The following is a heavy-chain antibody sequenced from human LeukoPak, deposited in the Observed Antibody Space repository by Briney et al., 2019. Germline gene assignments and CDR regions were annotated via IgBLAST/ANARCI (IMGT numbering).Heavy chain of an antibody. V-gene: IGHV3-30*02. D-gene: IGHD2-2*01. CDR1: GFTFSSYG. Sequence: GGSLRLSCAASGFTFSSYGMHWVRQAPGKGLEWVAFIRYDGSNKYYADSVKGRFTISRDNSENTLYLQMNSLRAEDTAVYYCAKGAVQYCSSTSCSSHSFDYWGQGTLVTVSS. CDR3: AKGAVQYCSSTSCSSHSFDY. CDR2: IRYDGSNK. J-gene: IGHJ4*02.